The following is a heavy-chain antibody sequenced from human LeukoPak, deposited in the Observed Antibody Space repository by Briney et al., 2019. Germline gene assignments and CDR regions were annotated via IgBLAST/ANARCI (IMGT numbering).Heavy chain of an antibody. CDR1: GFTFSSHA. D-gene: IGHD1-26*01. Sequence: GGSLRPSCAAAGFTFSSHAMSWVRQAPGKWLEWVSAISGSGGSTYYADSVKGRFTISRDNSKNTMYLQMNSLRAEDTAVYYCAKDKVGATAQHFDYWGQGTLVTVSA. J-gene: IGHJ4*02. V-gene: IGHV3-23*01. CDR2: ISGSGGST. CDR3: AKDKVGATAQHFDY.